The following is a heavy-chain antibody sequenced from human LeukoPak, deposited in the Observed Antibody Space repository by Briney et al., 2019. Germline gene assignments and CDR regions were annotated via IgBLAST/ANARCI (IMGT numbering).Heavy chain of an antibody. D-gene: IGHD6-19*01. CDR2: ISSSSSYI. V-gene: IGHV3-21*01. Sequence: PGGSLRLSCAASGFTFSSYSMNWVRQAPGKGLEWVSSISSSSSYIYYADSVKGRFTISRDNAKNSLYLQMNSLRAEDTAVYYCARGLPGIAVAGTLFQHWGQGTLVTVSS. J-gene: IGHJ1*01. CDR3: ARGLPGIAVAGTLFQH. CDR1: GFTFSSYS.